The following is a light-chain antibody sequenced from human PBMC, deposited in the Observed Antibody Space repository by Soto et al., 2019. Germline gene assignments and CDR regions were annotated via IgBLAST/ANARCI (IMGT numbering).Light chain of an antibody. CDR2: GNT. CDR1: SPRVGAGYD. CDR3: QSYDLSLRNYV. Sequence: QSVLTQPPSVSGAPGQRVSISCTGSSPRVGAGYDVHWYQQLPGTAPKLLIYGNTNRPSGVPDRFSGSKAGTSASLAITGLQAEDEADYYCQSYDLSLRNYVFGSGTKLTVL. V-gene: IGLV1-40*01. J-gene: IGLJ1*01.